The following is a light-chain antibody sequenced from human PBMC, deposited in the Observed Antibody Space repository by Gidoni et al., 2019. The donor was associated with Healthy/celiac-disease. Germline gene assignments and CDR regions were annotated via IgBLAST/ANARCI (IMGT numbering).Light chain of an antibody. V-gene: IGKV1-17*01. CDR3: LQDNCYPWT. J-gene: IGKJ1*01. CDR2: AAS. Sequence: DIQMTQPPSTPSASVGDRVTITCRASQGIRNELGWYQQKPGKAPKLLIYAASSLQSGVPSRFSGSGSGTEFTLTISSLQPEDFATYYCLQDNCYPWTFGQGTKVEIK. CDR1: QGIRNE.